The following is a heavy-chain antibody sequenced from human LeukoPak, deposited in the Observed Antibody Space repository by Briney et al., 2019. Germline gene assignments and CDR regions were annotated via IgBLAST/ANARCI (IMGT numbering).Heavy chain of an antibody. CDR2: IYTSGST. CDR1: GGSISSYY. V-gene: IGHV4-4*07. Sequence: SETLSLTCTVSGGSISSYYWSWIRQPAGKGLEWIGRIYTSGSTNYNPSLKSRATMSVDTSKNQFSLKLSSVTAADTAVYYCVRAVAATAPDYFDYWGQGTLVTVSS. D-gene: IGHD6-19*01. CDR3: VRAVAATAPDYFDY. J-gene: IGHJ4*02.